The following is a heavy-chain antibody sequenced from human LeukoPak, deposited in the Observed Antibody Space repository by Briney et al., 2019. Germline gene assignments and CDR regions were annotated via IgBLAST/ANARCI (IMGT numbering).Heavy chain of an antibody. CDR3: ARDRVGYCSSTSCYHFDY. D-gene: IGHD2-2*01. CDR2: IIPIFGTA. V-gene: IGHV1-69*06. J-gene: IGHJ4*02. CDR1: GGTFSSYA. Sequence: GASVKVSCKASGGTFSSYAISWVRQAPGQGLEWMGVIIPIFGTANYAQKFQGRVTITADKSTSTAYMELSSLRSEDTAVYYCARDRVGYCSSTSCYHFDYWGQGTLVTVSS.